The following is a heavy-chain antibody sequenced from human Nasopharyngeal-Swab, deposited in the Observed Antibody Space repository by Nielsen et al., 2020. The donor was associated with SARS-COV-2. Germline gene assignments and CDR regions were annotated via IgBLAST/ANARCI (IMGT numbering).Heavy chain of an antibody. V-gene: IGHV1-8*01. CDR2: MNPNSGNT. Sequence: ASVRVSCKASGYTFTSYDINWVRQATGQGLEWMGWMNPNSGNTGYAQKFQGGVTMTRNTSISTAYMELSSLRSEDTAVYYCARAERGRIVVVITSFYYYYMDVWGKGTTVTVSS. J-gene: IGHJ6*03. CDR1: GYTFTSYD. CDR3: ARAERGRIVVVITSFYYYYMDV. D-gene: IGHD3-22*01.